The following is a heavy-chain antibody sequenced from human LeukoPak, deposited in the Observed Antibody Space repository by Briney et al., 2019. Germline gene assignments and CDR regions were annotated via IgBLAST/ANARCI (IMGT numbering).Heavy chain of an antibody. D-gene: IGHD3-10*01. Sequence: GGSLRLSCAASGFMFSSSEMTWVRQGPGMGLEWVSYISSSGSTIYYADSVKGRFTISRDNAKDSLYLQMNSLRAEDTAVYYCARAQRYARELLPSYYFDYWGQGTLVTVSS. V-gene: IGHV3-48*03. CDR2: ISSSGSTI. CDR1: GFMFSSSE. J-gene: IGHJ4*02. CDR3: ARAQRYARELLPSYYFDY.